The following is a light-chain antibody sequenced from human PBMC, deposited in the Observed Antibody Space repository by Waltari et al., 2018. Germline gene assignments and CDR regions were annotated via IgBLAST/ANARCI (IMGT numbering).Light chain of an antibody. V-gene: IGKV4-1*01. J-gene: IGKJ2*01. CDR1: QSVSY. CDR3: QHFYPTPEYI. Sequence: DVVLTQSPNSLTVSLGERATIKCKSSQSVSYLGWYQQQPGQPPKLLIYWTSIRASGVPDRFSGSVSGTDFTLTSSSLQAEYVAVFYCQHFYPTPEYIFGQVSKLEI. CDR2: WTS.